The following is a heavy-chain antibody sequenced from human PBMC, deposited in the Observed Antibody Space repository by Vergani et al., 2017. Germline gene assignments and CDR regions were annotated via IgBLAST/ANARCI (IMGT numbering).Heavy chain of an antibody. CDR1: GYTFTSYG. J-gene: IGHJ6*02. CDR2: ISGYNGNT. Sequence: QVQLVQSGTEVKKPGASVKVSCKASGYTFTSYGISWVRQAPGQGLEWMGWISGYNGNTNSAQKLQGRVIRTTDTSTSTAYMELRSLRSDDTAVYYCARETRVRQSDYYYCMDVWGQGTTVTVSS. V-gene: IGHV1-18*04. D-gene: IGHD1-1*01. CDR3: ARETRVRQSDYYYCMDV.